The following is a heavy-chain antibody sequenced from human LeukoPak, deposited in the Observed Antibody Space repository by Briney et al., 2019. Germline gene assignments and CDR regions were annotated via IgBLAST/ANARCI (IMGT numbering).Heavy chain of an antibody. CDR2: IYTSGST. J-gene: IGHJ4*02. Sequence: SQTLSLTCTVSGGSISSGDYHWSWIRQPPGKGLEWIGRIYTSGSTNYNPSLKSRVTISVDTSKNQFSLKLSSVTAADTAVYYCAREGDSGYVYKHDYWGQGTLVTVSS. CDR3: AREGDSGYVYKHDY. V-gene: IGHV4-61*02. D-gene: IGHD5-12*01. CDR1: GGSISSGDYH.